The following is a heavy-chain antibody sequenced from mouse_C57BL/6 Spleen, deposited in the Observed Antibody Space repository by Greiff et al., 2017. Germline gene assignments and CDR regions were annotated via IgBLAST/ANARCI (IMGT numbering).Heavy chain of an antibody. CDR2: IHPNSGST. J-gene: IGHJ2*01. CDR3: ARPTYYSNYVYFDY. D-gene: IGHD2-5*01. V-gene: IGHV1-64*01. CDR1: GYTFTSYW. Sequence: QVQLKQPGAELVKPGASVKLSCKASGYTFTSYWMHWVKQRPGQGLEWIGMIHPNSGSTNYNEKFKSKATLTVDKSSSKAYMQLSSLTSEDSAVYYCARPTYYSNYVYFDYWGQGTTLTVSA.